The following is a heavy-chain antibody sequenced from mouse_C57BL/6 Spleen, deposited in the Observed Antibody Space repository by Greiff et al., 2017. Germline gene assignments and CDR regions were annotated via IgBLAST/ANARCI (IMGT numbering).Heavy chain of an antibody. D-gene: IGHD2-4*01. CDR3: AILRDYDGTGAMDY. CDR2: IHPSDSDT. Sequence: QVQLQQPGAELVKPGASVKVSCKASGYTFTSYWMHWVKQRPGQGLEWIGRIHPSDSDTNYNQKFKGKATLTVDKSSSTAYMQLSSLTSDDSAVYYCAILRDYDGTGAMDYWGQGTSVTVSS. CDR1: GYTFTSYW. J-gene: IGHJ4*01. V-gene: IGHV1-74*01.